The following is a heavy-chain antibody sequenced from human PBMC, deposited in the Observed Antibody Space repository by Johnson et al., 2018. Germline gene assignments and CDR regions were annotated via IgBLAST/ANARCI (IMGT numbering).Heavy chain of an antibody. CDR3: AGDRDYVYIWGSYRPDAFGI. CDR1: GFTFSSYS. J-gene: IGHJ3*02. V-gene: IGHV3-21*01. CDR2: ISSSSSYI. D-gene: IGHD3-16*02. Sequence: EVQLVETGGGLVKPGGSLRLSCAASGFTFSSYSMNWVRQAPGKGLEWVSSISSSSSYIYYADSVKGRFTISRDNAKNSLYLQMNSLRAEDTAVYYCAGDRDYVYIWGSYRPDAFGIWGQGTMVTVSS.